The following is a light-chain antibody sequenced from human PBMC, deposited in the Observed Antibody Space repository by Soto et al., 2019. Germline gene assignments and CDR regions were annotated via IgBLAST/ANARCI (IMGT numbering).Light chain of an antibody. Sequence: EIVLTQSPGTLSLSPGDRATLSCSASQSVSSSYFAWYQQRFGQAPRLLIYAASSRAAGIPDRFSGSGSGTDFTLTISRLEPEDFAVYYCQQYGSSSWTFGQGTKVEIK. J-gene: IGKJ1*01. CDR3: QQYGSSSWT. V-gene: IGKV3-20*01. CDR2: AAS. CDR1: QSVSSSY.